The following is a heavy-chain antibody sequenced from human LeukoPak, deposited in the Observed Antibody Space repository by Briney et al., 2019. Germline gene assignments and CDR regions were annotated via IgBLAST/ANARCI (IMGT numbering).Heavy chain of an antibody. Sequence: PSETLSLTCSVSGYSFSSAYYWGWIRQSPGKGLEWIGSISHSGSTYYNPSLRSRVTISVDTSKNQFSLRLTSVTAADTAVYYCARDGHYVAVWFDPWAREPWSPSPQ. CDR1: GYSFSSAYY. J-gene: IGHJ5*02. CDR3: ARDGHYVAVWFDP. D-gene: IGHD4-17*01. CDR2: ISHSGST. V-gene: IGHV4-38-2*02.